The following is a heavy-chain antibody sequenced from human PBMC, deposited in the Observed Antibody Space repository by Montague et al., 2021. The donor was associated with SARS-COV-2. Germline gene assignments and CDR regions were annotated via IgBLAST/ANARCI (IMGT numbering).Heavy chain of an antibody. D-gene: IGHD3-10*01. Sequence: PALVKPTQTLTLTCTFSGFSLTTRGVGVGWIRQPPGKALEWLALIYWDDAKHYSPSLKSRLTITKDTSKNQVVLTMTNMDPVDTATYYCAHKLYGIIRRWFDPWGQGTLVTVAS. CDR1: GFSLTTRGVG. CDR3: AHKLYGIIRRWFDP. V-gene: IGHV2-5*02. J-gene: IGHJ5*02. CDR2: IYWDDAK.